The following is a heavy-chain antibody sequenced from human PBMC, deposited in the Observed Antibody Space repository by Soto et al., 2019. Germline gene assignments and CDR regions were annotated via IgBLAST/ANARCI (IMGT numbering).Heavy chain of an antibody. CDR2: ISGSGGST. CDR1: GFTFSSYA. D-gene: IGHD5-12*01. Sequence: GSLRLSCAASGFTFSSYAMSWVRQAPGKGLEWVSAISGSGGSTYYADSVKGRFTISRDNSKNTLYLQMNSLRAEDTAVYYCAKDYSGYDLLEIDYWGQGTLVTVSS. CDR3: AKDYSGYDLLEIDY. J-gene: IGHJ4*02. V-gene: IGHV3-23*01.